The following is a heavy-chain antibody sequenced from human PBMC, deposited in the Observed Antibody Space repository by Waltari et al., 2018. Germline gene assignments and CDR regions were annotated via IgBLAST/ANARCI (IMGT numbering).Heavy chain of an antibody. D-gene: IGHD1-26*01. CDR3: ARSGQSGGWFDP. Sequence: QAQLQESGPGLVKPSQTLSLTCTVSGGSISSADYYWSWIRQPPTKGLEWIGYIYYTGSTYSNPSLRSRVTISVDTSKTQFSLKLSSVTAADTAVYYCARSGQSGGWFDPWGQGTLVTVSS. J-gene: IGHJ5*02. V-gene: IGHV4-31*03. CDR1: GGSISSADYY. CDR2: IYYTGST.